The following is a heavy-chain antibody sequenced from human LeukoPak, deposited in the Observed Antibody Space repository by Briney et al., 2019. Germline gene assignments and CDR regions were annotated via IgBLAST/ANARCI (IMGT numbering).Heavy chain of an antibody. D-gene: IGHD2-8*01. CDR3: TLRGGMICVNGVCPEYFNH. CDR1: GNTLREVS. CDR2: FDPEEGRT. V-gene: IGHV1-24*01. Sequence: ASVTVSCKLSGNTLREVSMNWVRQGPGTGLEWMGGFDPEEGRTLYAQKFQGRVTTTEDTSTDTAYMELSSLTSEDTAVYYCTLRGGMICVNGVCPEYFNHWGQGTLVSVSS. J-gene: IGHJ1*01.